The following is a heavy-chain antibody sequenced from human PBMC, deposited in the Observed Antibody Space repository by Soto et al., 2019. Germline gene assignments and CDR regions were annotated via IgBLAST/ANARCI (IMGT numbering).Heavy chain of an antibody. J-gene: IGHJ6*03. V-gene: IGHV1-58*01. CDR2: IVVGSGNT. CDR1: GFTFTSSA. D-gene: IGHD6-6*01. Sequence: ASPVKVSCKASGFTFTSSAVQWLRQARGQRLEWIGWIVVGSGNTNYAQKFQERVTITRDMSTSTAYMELSSLRAEDTALYYCAKAPGSSLLYYYYYMDVWGKGTTVTVSS. CDR3: AKAPGSSLLYYYYYMDV.